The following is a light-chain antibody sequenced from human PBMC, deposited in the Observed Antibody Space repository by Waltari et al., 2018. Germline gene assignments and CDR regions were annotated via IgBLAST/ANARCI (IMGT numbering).Light chain of an antibody. V-gene: IGLV3-21*02. CDR3: QVLDTSSDVVV. CDR1: NIGSKS. CDR2: DDS. J-gene: IGLJ2*01. Sequence: SYVLTQPPSVSVAPGQTARITCRGTNIGSKSVHWYQQKSGQAPVLVVYDDSDRPSGIPERFSGSNSGNTATLTISRVEAGDEADYYCQVLDTSSDVVVFGGGTKLTVL.